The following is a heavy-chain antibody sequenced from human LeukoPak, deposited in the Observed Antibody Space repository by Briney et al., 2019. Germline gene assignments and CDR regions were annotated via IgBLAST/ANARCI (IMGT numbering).Heavy chain of an antibody. D-gene: IGHD4-11*01. J-gene: IGHJ4*02. CDR1: GFTFSSYE. V-gene: IGHV3-48*03. CDR3: ARDSRQQLFDY. Sequence: GGSLRLSCAASGFTFSSYEMNWVRQTPGKGLEWLSYISSSGGTIYYADSVKGRFTISRDNAKSSLYLQMNGLRAEDTAVYYCARDSRQQLFDYWGQGTLVTVSA. CDR2: ISSSGGTI.